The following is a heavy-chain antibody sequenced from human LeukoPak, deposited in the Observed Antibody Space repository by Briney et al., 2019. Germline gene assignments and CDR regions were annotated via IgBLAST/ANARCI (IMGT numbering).Heavy chain of an antibody. CDR1: GVIFSNYA. V-gene: IGHV3-23*01. D-gene: IGHD3-3*01. CDR2: ISASGDTT. J-gene: IGHJ4*02. Sequence: PGGSLRLSCAPSGVIFSNYAMNWVRKAPGKGLEWVSSISASGDTTYYADSVKGRFTISRDNSKKSVYLQINSLRAEGTAVYYCAKLYYDFWSGYPYYFDYWGQGTLVTVSS. CDR3: AKLYYDFWSGYPYYFDY.